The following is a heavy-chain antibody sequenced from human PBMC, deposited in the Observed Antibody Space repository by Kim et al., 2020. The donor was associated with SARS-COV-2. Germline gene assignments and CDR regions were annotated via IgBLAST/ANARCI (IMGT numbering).Heavy chain of an antibody. J-gene: IGHJ6*02. D-gene: IGHD4-4*01. CDR3: ASAYSNTPYYYYYGMDV. Sequence: VKGRFTNSRDNSKNTLYLQMNSLRAEDTAVYYCASAYSNTPYYYYYGMDVWGQGTTVTVSS. V-gene: IGHV3-53*01.